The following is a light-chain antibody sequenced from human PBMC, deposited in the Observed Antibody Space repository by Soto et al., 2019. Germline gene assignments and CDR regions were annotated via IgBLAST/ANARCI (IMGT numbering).Light chain of an antibody. J-gene: IGKJ4*01. CDR2: GAS. V-gene: IGKV3-20*01. Sequence: VLTQFPGTLSLCPGDRATISCRASQSVSSYSAWYQQKPGQAPRLLIYGASSRATGIPDRFSGSGSGTDFTLTISRLEPEDFAVYYCQQYGSSPGTFGGGTKVDIK. CDR3: QQYGSSPGT. CDR1: QSVSSY.